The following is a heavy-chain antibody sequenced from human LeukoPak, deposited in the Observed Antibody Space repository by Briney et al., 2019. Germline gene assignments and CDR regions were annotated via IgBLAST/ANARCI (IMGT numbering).Heavy chain of an antibody. D-gene: IGHD1-26*01. J-gene: IGHJ6*03. CDR3: AKDGDTVSGTYYFDMDV. Sequence: GGSLRLSCAASGFTFSNYWMSWVRQAPGKGLEWVANIKHDGSDKYYVDSVKGRFTISRDNAKNSLYLQMNSLRAEDTAVYYCAKDGDTVSGTYYFDMDVWGKGTTVTISS. CDR1: GFTFSNYW. V-gene: IGHV3-7*01. CDR2: IKHDGSDK.